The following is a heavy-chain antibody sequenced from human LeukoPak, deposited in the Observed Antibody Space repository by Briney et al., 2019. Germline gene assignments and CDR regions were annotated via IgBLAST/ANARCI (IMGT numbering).Heavy chain of an antibody. CDR2: INHSGST. D-gene: IGHD3-22*01. Sequence: KASQTLSLTCTVSGGSISSGASDWGWIRQHPKRGLEWVGYINHSGSTYYNPSLGSRVTMSVYTSKNQFSPKLSSVTAADSAVYYCARAARQGFTMIVVPFFYFDLWGRGTLVTVSS. CDR1: GGSISSGASD. CDR3: ARAARQGFTMIVVPFFYFDL. J-gene: IGHJ2*01. V-gene: IGHV4-31*03.